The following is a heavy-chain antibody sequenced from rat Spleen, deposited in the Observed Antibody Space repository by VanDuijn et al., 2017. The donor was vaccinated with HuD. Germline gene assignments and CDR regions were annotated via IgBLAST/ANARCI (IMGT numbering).Heavy chain of an antibody. J-gene: IGHJ2*01. CDR1: GFSLTDYS. V-gene: IGHV2S54*01. Sequence: QVQMKESGPGLVQPSQTLSLTCTVSGFSLTDYSVHWVRQPPGKGLEWMGGIWGNGNTNYNSALKSRLSISRDTSKSQVLLKVNSLQSDDTAIYICTRGLGDYWGQGVMVTVSS. CDR3: TRGLGDY. D-gene: IGHD5-1*01. CDR2: IWGNGNT.